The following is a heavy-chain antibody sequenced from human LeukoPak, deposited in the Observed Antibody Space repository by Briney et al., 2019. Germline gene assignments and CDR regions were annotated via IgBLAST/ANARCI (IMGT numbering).Heavy chain of an antibody. D-gene: IGHD3-9*01. CDR2: INGDGRTT. J-gene: IGHJ4*02. CDR3: VGDQVDDTGYLR. V-gene: IGHV3-64D*06. CDR1: GFTFSSYG. Sequence: PGRSLRLSCAASGFTFSSYGMYWVRQAPGKGLEYVSVINGDGRTTYYADSVKGRFTISRDNSRTTLYLQMSSLRAEDTAIYYCVGDQVDDTGYLRWGQGTRVTVSA.